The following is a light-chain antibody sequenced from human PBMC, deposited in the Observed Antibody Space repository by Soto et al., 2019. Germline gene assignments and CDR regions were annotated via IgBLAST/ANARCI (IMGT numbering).Light chain of an antibody. V-gene: IGKV1-39*01. CDR2: TTS. J-gene: IGKJ1*01. CDR1: HGFSNF. CDR3: QQYASFTPT. Sequence: IQMTHSPVSLSSSVYYRVTISCLSIHGFSNFLNWYQQRPGKAPKVMIYTTSTLQSGVPSRFSGSGSGTNFTLTISSLQPEDFARYCCQQYASFTPTFGEGTKVDIK.